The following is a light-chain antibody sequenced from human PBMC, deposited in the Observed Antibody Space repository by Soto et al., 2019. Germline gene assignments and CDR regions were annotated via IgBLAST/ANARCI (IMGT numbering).Light chain of an antibody. V-gene: IGKV2-28*01. CDR2: LGS. CDR1: QSLLHSNGYNY. Sequence: DIVMTQSPLSLPVTPGEPASMSCRSSQSLLHSNGYNYFDWYLQKPGQSPQLLIYLGSNRASGVPDRLSGSGSGTDFTLKISRVEAEDVGVYYCMQALQIPPTFGQGTRLEIK. CDR3: MQALQIPPT. J-gene: IGKJ5*01.